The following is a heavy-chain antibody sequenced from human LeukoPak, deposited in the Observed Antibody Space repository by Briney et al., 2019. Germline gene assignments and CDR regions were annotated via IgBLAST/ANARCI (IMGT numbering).Heavy chain of an antibody. V-gene: IGHV3-69-1*01. J-gene: IGHJ4*02. Sequence: GGSLRLSCEASGFTSFDFPMNWVGQAPGKGLEWVSHIMTNGTITYADSVKGRVTISRDNAKNSQYLLMNRMRAENTAVYYWSKDLYCEGDCYAFDYWGQGTLVTVSS. CDR1: GFTSFDFP. D-gene: IGHD2-21*02. CDR2: IMTNGTI. CDR3: SKDLYCEGDCYAFDY.